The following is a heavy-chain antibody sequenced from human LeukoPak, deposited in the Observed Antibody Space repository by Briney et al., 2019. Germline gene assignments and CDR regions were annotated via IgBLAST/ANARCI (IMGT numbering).Heavy chain of an antibody. D-gene: IGHD6-19*01. V-gene: IGHV1-69*05. Sequence: SVKVSCKASGGTFSSYAISWVRQAPGQGLEWMGGIIPIFGTANYAQKFQGRVTITTDESTSTAYMELSSLRSEDTAVYYCARAHNSGDAFDVWGQGTMVTVSS. J-gene: IGHJ3*01. CDR1: GGTFSSYA. CDR2: IIPIFGTA. CDR3: ARAHNSGDAFDV.